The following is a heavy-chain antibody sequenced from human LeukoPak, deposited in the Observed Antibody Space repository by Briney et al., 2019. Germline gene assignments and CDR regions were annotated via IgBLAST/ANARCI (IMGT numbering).Heavy chain of an antibody. CDR3: ARGYIDYYYYYYMDV. V-gene: IGHV1-69*06. D-gene: IGHD5-24*01. J-gene: IGHJ6*03. CDR2: IIPIFGTA. Sequence: GASVKVSCNASGGTFSSYAISWVRQAPGQGLEWMGAIIPIFGTANYAQKFQGRVTITADKSTSTAYMELSSLRSEDTAVYYCARGYIDYYYYYYMDVWGKGTTVTVSS. CDR1: GGTFSSYA.